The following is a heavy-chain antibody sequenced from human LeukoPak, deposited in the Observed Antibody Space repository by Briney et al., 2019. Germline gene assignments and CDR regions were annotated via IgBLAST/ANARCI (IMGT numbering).Heavy chain of an antibody. V-gene: IGHV4-59*08. CDR1: GGSISSYY. CDR2: IYYSGST. J-gene: IGHJ4*02. CDR3: ARCDSSGYLNYYFDY. Sequence: PSETLSLTCTVSGGSISSYYRSWIRQPPGKGLEWIGYIYYSGSTNYNPSLKSRVTILVDSSKNQFSLKLSSVTAADTAVYYCARCDSSGYLNYYFDYWGQGTLVTVSS. D-gene: IGHD3-22*01.